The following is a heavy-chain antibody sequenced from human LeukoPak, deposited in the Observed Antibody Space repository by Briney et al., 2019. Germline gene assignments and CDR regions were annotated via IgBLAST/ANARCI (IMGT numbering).Heavy chain of an antibody. J-gene: IGHJ1*01. D-gene: IGHD4-17*01. CDR1: GFTFSSYS. V-gene: IGHV3-48*01. CDR2: ISSSSSTI. Sequence: GGSLRLSCAASGFTFSSYSMNWVRQAPGKGLEWVSYISSSSSTIYYADSVKGRFTISRDNAKNSLYLQMNSLRAEDTAVYYCARDYGSTAVAEYSQHWGQGTLATVSS. CDR3: ARDYGSTAVAEYSQH.